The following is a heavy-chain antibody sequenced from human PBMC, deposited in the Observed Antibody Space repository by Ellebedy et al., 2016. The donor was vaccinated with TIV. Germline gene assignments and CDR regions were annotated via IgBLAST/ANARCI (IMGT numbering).Heavy chain of an antibody. CDR2: IGTTGAYI. D-gene: IGHD2-15*01. J-gene: IGHJ5*02. CDR3: AKNNGGSGPNWFAP. V-gene: IGHV3-21*06. CDR1: GFSFSSYR. Sequence: GESLKISXAASGFSFSSYRMNWVRQTPERGLEWVSPIGTTGAYIFYADSVKGRFTISRDNAKNSLYLEMTNLRGEDTATYYCAKNNGGSGPNWFAPWGQGTLVTVSS.